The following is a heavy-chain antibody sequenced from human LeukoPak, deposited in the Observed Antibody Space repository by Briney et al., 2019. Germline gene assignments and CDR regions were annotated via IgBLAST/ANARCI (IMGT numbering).Heavy chain of an antibody. D-gene: IGHD6-13*01. J-gene: IGHJ3*02. V-gene: IGHV3-73*01. CDR2: IRGKANSYAA. Sequence: GGSLRLSCAASGFTFSGSAMHWVRQASGKGLEWVSRIRGKANSYAAAYAASVKGRFTISREDSKNTAYLQMNSLKTEDTAVYYCTRHTVAATGNAFDIWGQGTMVTVSS. CDR3: TRHTVAATGNAFDI. CDR1: GFTFSGSA.